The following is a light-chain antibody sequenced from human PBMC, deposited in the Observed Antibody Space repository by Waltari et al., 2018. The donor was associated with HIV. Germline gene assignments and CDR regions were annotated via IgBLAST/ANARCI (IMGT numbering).Light chain of an antibody. V-gene: IGLV3-21*02. CDR2: DDT. CDR3: QVWEVIGDQRV. Sequence: YVLTHSPSVSVAPGPTARITCGGYNVGRKTVHWYQHKPAQAPVLFVSDDTDRPSGIPERFSASNSGNTATLTISGVVAGDEADYYCQVWEVIGDQRVFGGGTKLTVL. J-gene: IGLJ3*02. CDR1: NVGRKT.